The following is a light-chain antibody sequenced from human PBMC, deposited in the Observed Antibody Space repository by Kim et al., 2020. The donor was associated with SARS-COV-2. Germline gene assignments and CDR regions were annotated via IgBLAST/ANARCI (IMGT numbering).Light chain of an antibody. V-gene: IGKV3-15*01. Sequence: EIVMTQSPATLSASPGERVTLSCRASQSVSSELAWYQQKPGQGPRLLIYGASTRATDVPARFSGSGSGTEFTLTINSLQSEDFAVYYCQQYNNWPPITFGQGTRLEIK. CDR3: QQYNNWPPIT. J-gene: IGKJ5*01. CDR1: QSVSSE. CDR2: GAS.